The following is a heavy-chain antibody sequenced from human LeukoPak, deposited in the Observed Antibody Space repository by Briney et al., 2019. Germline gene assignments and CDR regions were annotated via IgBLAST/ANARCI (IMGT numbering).Heavy chain of an antibody. CDR2: ISGDGGST. CDR1: GFTFDDYA. J-gene: IGHJ4*02. Sequence: GRSLRLSCAASGFTFDDYAMHWVRQAPGKGLEWVSLISGDGGSTYYADSVKGRFTISRDNSKNSLYLQMNSLRTEDTALYYCAKDNERLRFLEWLLPAFDYWGQGTLVTVSS. D-gene: IGHD3-3*01. CDR3: AKDNERLRFLEWLLPAFDY. V-gene: IGHV3-43*02.